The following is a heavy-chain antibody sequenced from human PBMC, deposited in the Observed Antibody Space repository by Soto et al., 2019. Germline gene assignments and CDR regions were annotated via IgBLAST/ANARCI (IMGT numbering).Heavy chain of an antibody. CDR3: AKEVPPLGIAVAGSPRDY. CDR1: GFTFSSYA. Sequence: PGGSLRLSCAASGFTFSSYAMSWVRQAPGKGLEWVSAISGSGGSTYYADSVKGRFTISRDNSKDTLYLQMNSLRAEDTAVYYCAKEVPPLGIAVAGSPRDYLGQGTLVTVSS. J-gene: IGHJ4*02. D-gene: IGHD6-19*01. CDR2: ISGSGGST. V-gene: IGHV3-23*01.